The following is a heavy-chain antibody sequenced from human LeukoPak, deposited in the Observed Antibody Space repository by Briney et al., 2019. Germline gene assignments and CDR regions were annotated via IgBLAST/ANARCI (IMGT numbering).Heavy chain of an antibody. Sequence: GGTLRLSCAASGFTFDDYGMSWVRQAPGKGLEWVSGINWNGGSTGYADSVKGRFTISRDNAKNWLYLQMNSLRAEDTALYYCARRDIVVVPAAIIGAFDIWGQGTMVTVSS. V-gene: IGHV3-20*04. D-gene: IGHD2-2*02. CDR2: INWNGGST. CDR3: ARRDIVVVPAAIIGAFDI. J-gene: IGHJ3*02. CDR1: GFTFDDYG.